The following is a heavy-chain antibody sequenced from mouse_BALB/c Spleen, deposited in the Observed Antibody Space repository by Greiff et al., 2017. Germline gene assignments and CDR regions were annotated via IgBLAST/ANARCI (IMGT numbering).Heavy chain of an antibody. D-gene: IGHD6-1*01. Sequence: EVQLQQSGTVLARPGASVKMSCKASGYSFTSYWMHWVKQRPGQGLEWIGAIYPGNSDTSYNQKFKGKAKLTAVTSASTAYMELSSLTNEDSAVYYCTRKSRASGAMDYWGQGTSVTVSA. V-gene: IGHV1-5*01. CDR1: GYSFTSYW. J-gene: IGHJ4*01. CDR2: IYPGNSDT. CDR3: TRKSRASGAMDY.